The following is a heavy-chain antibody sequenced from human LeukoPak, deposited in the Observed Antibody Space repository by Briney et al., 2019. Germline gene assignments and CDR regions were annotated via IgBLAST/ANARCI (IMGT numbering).Heavy chain of an antibody. CDR1: GFTFTNYG. J-gene: IGHJ4*02. V-gene: IGHV3-30*02. D-gene: IGHD6-13*01. Sequence: GGSLRLSCAASGFTFTNYGMHWVRQAPGKGLEWVAFIRYDGSNKYYADSVKGRFTISRDNSKNTLYLQMNSLRAEDTAVYYCARGTSISSHPPCDYWGQGTLVTVSS. CDR2: IRYDGSNK. CDR3: ARGTSISSHPPCDY.